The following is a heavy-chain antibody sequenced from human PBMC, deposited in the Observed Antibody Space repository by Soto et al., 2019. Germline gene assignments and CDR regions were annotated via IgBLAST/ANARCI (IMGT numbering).Heavy chain of an antibody. J-gene: IGHJ6*02. CDR2: IYHSGST. CDR1: GGSISSGGYS. Sequence: QLQLQESGSGLVKPSQTLSLTCAVSGGSISSGGYSWSWIRQPPGKGLEWIGYIYHSGSTYYNPSLKSRVTISVDRSKNQFSLKLSSVTAADTAVYYCARSIAARIYYYYGMDVWGQGTTVTVSS. CDR3: ARSIAARIYYYYGMDV. D-gene: IGHD6-6*01. V-gene: IGHV4-30-2*01.